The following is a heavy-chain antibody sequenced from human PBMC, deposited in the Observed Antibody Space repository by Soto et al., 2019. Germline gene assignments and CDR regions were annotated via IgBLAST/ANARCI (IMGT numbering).Heavy chain of an antibody. CDR2: IYPGDSDT. V-gene: IGHV5-51*01. Sequence: GESLKISCKGSGYSFTSYWIGWVRQMPGKGLEWMGIIYPGDSDTRYSPSFQGQVTISADKSISTAYLQWSSLKASDTAMYYCARRIAVAGHYYYYGMDVWGQGTTVTVPS. J-gene: IGHJ6*02. CDR3: ARRIAVAGHYYYYGMDV. CDR1: GYSFTSYW. D-gene: IGHD6-19*01.